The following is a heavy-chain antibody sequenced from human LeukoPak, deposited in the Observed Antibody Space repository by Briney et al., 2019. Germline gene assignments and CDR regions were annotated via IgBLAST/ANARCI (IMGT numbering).Heavy chain of an antibody. D-gene: IGHD4-17*01. CDR3: ARSLGDYDYFDY. V-gene: IGHV3-7*01. Sequence: GGSLRLSCAASGFTFSSYWMSWVRQAPGKGLEWGANIKEDGSEKYYVDSVKGRFTISRDNGRNSLYLQMNSLRAEDTAVYYCARSLGDYDYFDYWGQGTLVTVSS. CDR2: IKEDGSEK. CDR1: GFTFSSYW. J-gene: IGHJ4*02.